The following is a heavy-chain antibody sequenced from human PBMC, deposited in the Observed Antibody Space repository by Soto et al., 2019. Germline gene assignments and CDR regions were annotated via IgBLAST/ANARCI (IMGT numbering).Heavy chain of an antibody. CDR2: VYYSGST. Sequence: PSETLSLTCPVSGCSISSSSYYWGWIRQPPGKGLEWIGSVYYSGSTYYNPSLKSRVTISVDTSKNQFSLKLSSVTAADTAVYYCASRAYCSGGSCYYYYYGMDVWGQGTTVTVSS. D-gene: IGHD2-15*01. J-gene: IGHJ6*02. CDR1: GCSISSSSYY. CDR3: ASRAYCSGGSCYYYYYGMDV. V-gene: IGHV4-39*01.